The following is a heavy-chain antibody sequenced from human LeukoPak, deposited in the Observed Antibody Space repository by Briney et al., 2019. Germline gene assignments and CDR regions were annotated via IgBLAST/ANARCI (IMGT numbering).Heavy chain of an antibody. CDR3: ARDGTRGIFGV. V-gene: IGHV3-21*01. CDR1: GFTFSSYS. Sequence: GGSLRLSCAASGFTFSSYSMNWVRQAPGKGLEWVSSISSSSSYIYYADSVKGRFTISRDNAKNSLYLQMNSLRAEDTAVYYCARDGTRGIFGVWGQGTLVTVSS. J-gene: IGHJ4*02. CDR2: ISSSSSYI. D-gene: IGHD2-15*01.